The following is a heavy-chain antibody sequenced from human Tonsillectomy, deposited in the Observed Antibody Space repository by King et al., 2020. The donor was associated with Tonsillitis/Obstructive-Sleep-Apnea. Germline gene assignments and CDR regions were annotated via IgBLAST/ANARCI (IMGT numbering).Heavy chain of an antibody. J-gene: IGHJ6*03. D-gene: IGHD2-15*01. CDR2: INWNGGST. Sequence: VQLVESGGGVVRPGGSLRLSCAASGFTFDDYSMSWVRQAPGKGLEWVSGINWNGGSTGYADSVQGRFTISRDNAKNSLYLQMNSLRAEDTAFYYCARGVRRIYYYYYMDVWGKGTTVTVSS. CDR3: ARGVRRIYYYYYMDV. V-gene: IGHV3-20*04. CDR1: GFTFDDYS.